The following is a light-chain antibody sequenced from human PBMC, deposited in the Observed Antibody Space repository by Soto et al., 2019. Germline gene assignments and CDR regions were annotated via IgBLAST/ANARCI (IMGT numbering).Light chain of an antibody. CDR3: QQYGSSPIT. CDR1: QTVSSY. J-gene: IGKJ5*01. CDR2: DAS. Sequence: EIVLTQSPATLSLSPGERATLSCRASQTVSSYLLWYQQKRGQAPRLLIYDASNRATGIPARFSGSGSGTDFTLTISSLEPEDFAVYYCQQYGSSPITFGQGTRLEIK. V-gene: IGKV3-11*01.